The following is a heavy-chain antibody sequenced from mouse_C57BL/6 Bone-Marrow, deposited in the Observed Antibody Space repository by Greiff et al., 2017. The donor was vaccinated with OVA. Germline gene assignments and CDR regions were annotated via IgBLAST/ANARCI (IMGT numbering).Heavy chain of an antibody. D-gene: IGHD1-1*01. J-gene: IGHJ3*01. CDR2: INPGSGGT. V-gene: IGHV1-54*01. CDR3: ARWGFYYYGSSYTWFAY. CDR1: GYAFTNYL. Sequence: QVQLQQSGAELVRPGTSVKVSCKASGYAFTNYLIEWVKQRPGQGLEWIGVINPGSGGTNYNEKFKGKATLTADKSSSTAYMQLSSLTSEDSAVYFCARWGFYYYGSSYTWFAYWGQGTLVTVSA.